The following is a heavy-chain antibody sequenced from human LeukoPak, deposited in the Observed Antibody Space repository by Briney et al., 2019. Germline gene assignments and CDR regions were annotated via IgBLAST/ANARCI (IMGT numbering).Heavy chain of an antibody. CDR3: AGSMITFGGVIVNDY. CDR2: IYTSGST. V-gene: IGHV4-4*07. D-gene: IGHD3-16*02. J-gene: IGHJ4*02. Sequence: SETLSLTCNVSGGSISSYYWSWIRQPAGKGLEWIGRIYTSGSTNYNPSLKSRVTMSVDTSKNQFSLKLSSVTAADTAVYYCAGSMITFGGVIVNDYWGQGTLVTVSS. CDR1: GGSISSYY.